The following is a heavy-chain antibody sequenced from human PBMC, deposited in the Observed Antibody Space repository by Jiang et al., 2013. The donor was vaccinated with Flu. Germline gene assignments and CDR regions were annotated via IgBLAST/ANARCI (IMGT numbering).Heavy chain of an antibody. J-gene: IGHJ4*02. D-gene: IGHD5-24*01. CDR3: AKLVQMSTVSDF. CDR2: ISYDGSNI. Sequence: QLLESGGGVVQPGRSLRLSCAGSGFTFSSYGMHWVRQAPGKGLEWVAFISYDGSNIYYADSVKGRFTISRDNSKNTLYLQMNSLRAEDTAVYYCAKLVQMSTVSDFWGQGTLVTVSS. CDR1: GFTFSSYG. V-gene: IGHV3-30*18.